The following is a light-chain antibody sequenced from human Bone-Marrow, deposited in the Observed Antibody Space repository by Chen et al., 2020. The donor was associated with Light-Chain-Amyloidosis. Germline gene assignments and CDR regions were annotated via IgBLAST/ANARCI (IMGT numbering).Light chain of an antibody. V-gene: IGKV4-1*01. CDR1: QCILYSSNNRNY. CDR3: QQYYGAPYT. J-gene: IGKJ2*01. CDR2: WAS. Sequence: DFVMTQSPDSLAVSLGERATINCKSSQCILYSSNNRNYLAWYQQKPGQPPKLLISWASTRESGVPDRFSGSGSGADFTLTISSLQAADVAVYYCQQYYGAPYTFGQGTKLEIK.